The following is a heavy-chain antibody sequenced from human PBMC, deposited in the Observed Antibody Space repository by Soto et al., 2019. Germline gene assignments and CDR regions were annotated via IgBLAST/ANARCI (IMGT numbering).Heavy chain of an antibody. D-gene: IGHD2-21*01. V-gene: IGHV4-31*03. CDR3: ARGVIH. CDR1: GGSISSGGYY. CDR2: IYYSGST. Sequence: QVQLQESGPGLVKPSQTLSLTCTVSGGSISSGGYYWSWIRQHPGKGLEWIGYIYYSGSTYYNPSLKGWINNTVKPSKNQFSPKVGPVAAAGTAVYYCARGVIHWGQGTLVTVSS. J-gene: IGHJ4*02.